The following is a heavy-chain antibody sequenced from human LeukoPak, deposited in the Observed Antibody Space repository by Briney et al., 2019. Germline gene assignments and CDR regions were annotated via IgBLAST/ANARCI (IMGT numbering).Heavy chain of an antibody. CDR3: ARGHSGVEWFDI. CDR1: EFTFSSYA. V-gene: IGHV3-23*01. CDR2: ISDGGDST. J-gene: IGHJ5*02. Sequence: GGSLRLSCAASEFTFSSYAMSWVRQAPGKGLEWVSGISDGGDSTYYADSVKGRFTISRDNSKNTLYLQMNSLRAEDTAVYYCARGHSGVEWFDIWGQGALVTVSS. D-gene: IGHD6-25*01.